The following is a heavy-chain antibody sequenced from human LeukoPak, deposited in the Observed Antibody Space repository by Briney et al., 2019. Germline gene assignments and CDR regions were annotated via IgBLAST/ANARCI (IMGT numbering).Heavy chain of an antibody. V-gene: IGHV3-74*01. CDR3: SRADYGGNSDFHY. D-gene: IGHD4-23*01. CDR1: GFTFSTYW. CDR2: ISSDGSIA. J-gene: IGHJ4*02. Sequence: PGGSLRLSCAASGFTFSTYWMHWVRQAPGKGLVWFSRISSDGSIAINADSVEGRFTVSRDNAKNTLYLQMNSLRVEDTAVYYCSRADYGGNSDFHYWGQGTLVTVSS.